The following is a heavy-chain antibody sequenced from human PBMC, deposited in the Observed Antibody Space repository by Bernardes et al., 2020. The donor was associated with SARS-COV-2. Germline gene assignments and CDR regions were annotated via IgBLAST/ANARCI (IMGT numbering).Heavy chain of an antibody. CDR2: ISNSNDYI. J-gene: IGHJ4*02. CDR1: GFTFSSYS. D-gene: IGHD3-22*01. CDR3: ARDGSYGDFDY. Sequence: SLRLSCAASGFTFSSYSMNWVRQAPGQGLEWVSSISNSNDYIYYGDSLKGRFTISRDNAKNSLYLQMNSLRAEDTAVYYCARDGSYGDFDYWGQGTLVTVPS. V-gene: IGHV3-21*01.